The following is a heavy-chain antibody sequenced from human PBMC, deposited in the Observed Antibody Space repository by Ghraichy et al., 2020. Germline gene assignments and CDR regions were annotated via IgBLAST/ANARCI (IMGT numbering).Heavy chain of an antibody. J-gene: IGHJ5*02. V-gene: IGHV4-59*01. Sequence: ESLNISCTVSGGSISSYYWSWIRQPPGKGLEWIGYIYYSGNTNYNSSLKSRVTISVDTSKNQFSLKLSSVTAADTAVYYCARGVSFGGGFWSGYYSKLDPWGQGTLVTVSS. CDR3: ARGVSFGGGFWSGYYSKLDP. D-gene: IGHD3-3*01. CDR1: GGSISSYY. CDR2: IYYSGNT.